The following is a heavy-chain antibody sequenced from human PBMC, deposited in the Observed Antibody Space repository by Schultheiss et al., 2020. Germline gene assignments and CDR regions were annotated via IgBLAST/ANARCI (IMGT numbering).Heavy chain of an antibody. CDR3: TVVWPGRY. J-gene: IGHJ4*02. CDR1: GFTFSSYG. V-gene: IGHV3-33*01. CDR2: IWYDGSNK. D-gene: IGHD1-14*01. Sequence: GESLKISCAASGFTFSSYGMHWVRQAPGKGLEWVAVIWYDGSNKYYADSVKGRFTISRDNAKNSLYLQMNSLRDEDTAVYYCTVVWPGRYWGQGTLVTVSS.